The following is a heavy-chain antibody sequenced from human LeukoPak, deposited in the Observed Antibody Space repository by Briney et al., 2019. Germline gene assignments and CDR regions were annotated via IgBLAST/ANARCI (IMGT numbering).Heavy chain of an antibody. J-gene: IGHJ3*02. CDR1: GFTFGNYA. V-gene: IGHV3-23*01. CDR3: AKKRDAFDI. D-gene: IGHD5-24*01. CDR2: LTDSGGTT. Sequence: GGSLRLSCVASGFTFGNYAMGWLRQAPGRRPEWVSSLTDSGGTTYYVDSVKGRFAISRDNSKNTLYLHMNSLRAEDTAVYYFAKKRDAFDIGAKGTVVPVSS.